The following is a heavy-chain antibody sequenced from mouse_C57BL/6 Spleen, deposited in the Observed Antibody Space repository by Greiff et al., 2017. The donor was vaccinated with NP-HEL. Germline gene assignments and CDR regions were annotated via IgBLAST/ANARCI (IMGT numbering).Heavy chain of an antibody. Sequence: EVQLQQSGPELVKPGASVKISCKASGYTFTDYYMNWVKQSHGKSLEWIGDINPNNGGTSYNQKFKGKATLTVDKSSSTAYMELRSLTSEDSAVYYCARRIGYYGNYVLGYWGQGTTLTVSS. D-gene: IGHD2-1*01. CDR2: INPNNGGT. V-gene: IGHV1-26*01. J-gene: IGHJ2*01. CDR1: GYTFTDYY. CDR3: ARRIGYYGNYVLGY.